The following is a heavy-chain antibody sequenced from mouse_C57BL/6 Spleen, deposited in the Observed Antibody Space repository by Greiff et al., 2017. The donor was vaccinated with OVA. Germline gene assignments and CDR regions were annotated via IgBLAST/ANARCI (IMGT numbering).Heavy chain of an antibody. Sequence: VQLQQSGPELVKPGASVKISCKASGYTFTDYYINWVKQRPGQGLEWIGWIFPGSGSTYYNEKFKGKATLTVDKSSSTAYMLLSSLTSEDSAVYFCAREYYGSRAWFAYWGQGTLVTVSA. CDR2: IFPGSGST. D-gene: IGHD1-1*01. J-gene: IGHJ3*01. CDR1: GYTFTDYY. CDR3: AREYYGSRAWFAY. V-gene: IGHV1-75*01.